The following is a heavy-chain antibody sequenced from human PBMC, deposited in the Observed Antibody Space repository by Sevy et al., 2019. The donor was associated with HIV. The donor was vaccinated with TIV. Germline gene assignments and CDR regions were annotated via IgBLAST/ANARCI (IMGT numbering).Heavy chain of an antibody. CDR3: ARGPPEREITIFGVVIMEGYYFDY. D-gene: IGHD3-3*01. V-gene: IGHV4-4*07. J-gene: IGHJ4*02. Sequence: SETLSLTCTVSGGSISSYYWSWIRQPAGKGLEWIGRIYTSGSTNYNPSLKSRVTMSVDTSMNQFSLKLSSVTAADTAVYYCARGPPEREITIFGVVIMEGYYFDYWGQGTLVTVSS. CDR2: IYTSGST. CDR1: GGSISSYY.